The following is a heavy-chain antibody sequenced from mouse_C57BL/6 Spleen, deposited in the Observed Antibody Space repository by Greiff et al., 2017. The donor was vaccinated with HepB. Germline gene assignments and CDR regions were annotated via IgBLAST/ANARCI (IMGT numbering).Heavy chain of an antibody. CDR3: ARCDYGGYYARDY. J-gene: IGHJ4*01. CDR2: IDPANGNT. V-gene: IGHV14-3*01. Sequence: EVKLQESVAELVRPGASVKLSCTASGFNIKNTYMHWVKQRPEQGLEWIGRIDPANGNTKYAPKFQGKATITADTSSNTAYLQLSSLTSEDTAIYYCARCDYGGYYARDYWGQGTSVTVSS. CDR1: GFNIKNTY. D-gene: IGHD2-4*01.